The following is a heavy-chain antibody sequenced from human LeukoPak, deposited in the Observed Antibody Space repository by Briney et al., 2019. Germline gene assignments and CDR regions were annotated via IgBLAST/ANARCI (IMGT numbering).Heavy chain of an antibody. D-gene: IGHD6-19*01. CDR1: GYTLTELS. V-gene: IGHV1-24*01. J-gene: IGHJ4*02. Sequence: GASVKVSCKVSGYTLTELSMHWVRQAPGKGLEWMGGFDPEDGETIYAQKFQGRVTMTEDTSTDTAYMELSSLRSEDTAVYYCATGITTQWLVGYWGQGTLVTVSS. CDR2: FDPEDGET. CDR3: ATGITTQWLVGY.